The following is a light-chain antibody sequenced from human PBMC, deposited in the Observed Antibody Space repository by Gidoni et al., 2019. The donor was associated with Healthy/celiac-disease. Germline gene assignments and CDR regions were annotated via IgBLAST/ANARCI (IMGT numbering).Light chain of an antibody. CDR1: QGISSY. CDR2: AAS. CDR3: QQLNSYCT. V-gene: IGKV1-9*01. J-gene: IGKJ5*01. Sequence: DIQLTQSPSFLSASVGDRVTITCRASQGISSYLAWYQQKPGKAPKLLIYAASTLQSGVPSRFSGSGSGTEFTLTISSLQPEDFATYYCQQLNSYCTFXQXTRLEIK.